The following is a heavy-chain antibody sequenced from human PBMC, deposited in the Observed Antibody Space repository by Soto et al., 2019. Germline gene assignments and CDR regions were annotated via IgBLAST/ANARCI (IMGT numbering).Heavy chain of an antibody. D-gene: IGHD2-8*01. J-gene: IGHJ6*02. CDR1: AYSFTDYH. Sequence: SVKVSCKASAYSFTDYHIHWVRQAPGQGLEWLGRINPKSGGTSTAQKFQGWVTMTTDTSISTASMELTRLTSDDTAIYYCARGDSTDCSNGVCSFFYNHDMDVWGQGTTVTVSS. CDR2: INPKSGGT. V-gene: IGHV1-2*04. CDR3: ARGDSTDCSNGVCSFFYNHDMDV.